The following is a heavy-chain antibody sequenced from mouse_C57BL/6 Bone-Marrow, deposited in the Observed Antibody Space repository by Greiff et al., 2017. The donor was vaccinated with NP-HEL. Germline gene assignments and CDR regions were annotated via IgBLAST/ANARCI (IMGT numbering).Heavy chain of an antibody. D-gene: IGHD3-2*02. CDR3: AGGAGQLRLRYAMDY. J-gene: IGHJ4*01. CDR2: ISYDGSN. Sequence: EVKLMESGPGLVKPSQSLSLTCSVTGYSITSGYYWNWIRQFPGNKLEWMGYISYDGSNNYNPSLKNRISITRDTSKNQFFLKFNSVTTEDTATYYCAGGAGQLRLRYAMDYWGQGTSVTVSS. CDR1: GYSITSGYY. V-gene: IGHV3-6*01.